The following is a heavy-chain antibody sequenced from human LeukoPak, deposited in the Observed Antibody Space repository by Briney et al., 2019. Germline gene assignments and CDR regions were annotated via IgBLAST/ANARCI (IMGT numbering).Heavy chain of an antibody. V-gene: IGHV1-2*02. CDR3: ARVSHHIVGACFDY. D-gene: IGHD1-26*01. CDR2: INPNSGGT. Sequence: ASVKVSCKASGYTFTGYYMHWVRQAPGQGLEWMGWINPNSGGTNYAQKFQGRVTMTRDTSISTAYMELSRLRSGDTAVYYCARVSHHIVGACFDYWGQGTLVTVSS. J-gene: IGHJ4*02. CDR1: GYTFTGYY.